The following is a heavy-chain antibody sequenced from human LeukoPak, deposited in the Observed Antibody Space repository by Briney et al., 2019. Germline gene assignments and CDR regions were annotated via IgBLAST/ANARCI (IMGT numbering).Heavy chain of an antibody. J-gene: IGHJ6*03. Sequence: SETLSLTCTVSGGSISSYYWGWIRQPPGKGLEWIGSIYHSGTNYNNPSLKSRVIISVDTSRNQFSLKLSSVTAADTAVYYCAREVTMVRGIISGYYMDVWGKGTTVTVSS. V-gene: IGHV4-38-2*02. CDR1: GGSISSYY. CDR2: IYHSGTN. CDR3: AREVTMVRGIISGYYMDV. D-gene: IGHD3-10*01.